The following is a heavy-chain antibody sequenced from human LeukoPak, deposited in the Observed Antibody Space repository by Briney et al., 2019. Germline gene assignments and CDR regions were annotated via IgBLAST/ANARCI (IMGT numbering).Heavy chain of an antibody. CDR3: ARARYSNSWYAVDI. CDR1: GGSISSYY. D-gene: IGHD6-13*01. J-gene: IGHJ3*02. V-gene: IGHV4-59*08. CDR2: IYHTGSN. Sequence: PSETLSPTCIVSGGSISSYYWSWIRQPPGKGLEWIGYIYHTGSNNYSPSLKSRVTMSVDTSKNQFSLKLSSVTAADTAVYYCARARYSNSWYAVDIWGQGTMVTVSS.